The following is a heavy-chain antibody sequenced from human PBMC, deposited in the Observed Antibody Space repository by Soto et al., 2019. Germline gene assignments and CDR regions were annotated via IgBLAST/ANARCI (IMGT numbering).Heavy chain of an antibody. Sequence: SETLSLTCTVSGGSISRSSYYWSWIRQPPGKGLEWIGYIYYSGSTNYNPSLKSRVTISVDTSKNQFSLKLSSVTAADTAVYYCARTGERWILGYYFDYWGQGTLVTVSS. J-gene: IGHJ4*02. CDR3: ARTGERWILGYYFDY. CDR2: IYYSGST. V-gene: IGHV4-61*05. CDR1: GGSISRSSYY. D-gene: IGHD2-2*03.